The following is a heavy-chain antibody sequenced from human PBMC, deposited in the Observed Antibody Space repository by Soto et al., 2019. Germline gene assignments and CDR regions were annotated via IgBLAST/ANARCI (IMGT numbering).Heavy chain of an antibody. D-gene: IGHD1-1*01. CDR1: GGSISSSSYY. Sequence: SETLSLTCTVSGGSISSSSYYWGWIRQPPGKGLEWIGSIYYSGSTYYNPSLKSRVTISVDTSKNQFSLNLRSVTAADTAVYYCASGRGTENFWGHGTLVTVSS. CDR2: IYYSGST. CDR3: ASGRGTENF. J-gene: IGHJ4*01. V-gene: IGHV4-39*01.